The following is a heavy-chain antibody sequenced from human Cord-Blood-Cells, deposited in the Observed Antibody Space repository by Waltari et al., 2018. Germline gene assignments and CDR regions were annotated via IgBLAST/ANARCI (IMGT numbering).Heavy chain of an antibody. J-gene: IGHJ4*02. V-gene: IGHV4-34*01. Sequence: QVQLQQWGAGLLKPSETLSLTCAVYGGSFSGYSWRWMRQPPGKGLEWIGEINHSGSTNYNPSLKSRVTISVDTSKNQFSLKLSSVTAADTAVYYCASTLYDSSGYYYDYWGQGTLVTVSS. CDR3: ASTLYDSSGYYYDY. CDR2: INHSGST. D-gene: IGHD3-22*01. CDR1: GGSFSGYS.